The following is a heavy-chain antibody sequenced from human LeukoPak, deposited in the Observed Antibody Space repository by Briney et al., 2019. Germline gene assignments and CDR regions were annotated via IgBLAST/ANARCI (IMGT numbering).Heavy chain of an antibody. CDR3: ARVLSIVVVPGATFWFDP. CDR1: GGSLSGYY. V-gene: IGHV4-59*12. J-gene: IGHJ5*02. D-gene: IGHD2-2*01. Sequence: SETLSLTCTVSGGSLSGYYWSWIRQPPGKGLECIGYIYYSGSTNYNPSLNSRLTMSVDTSKNQFSLKLSSVTAADTAVYHCARVLSIVVVPGATFWFDPWGQGTLVTVSS. CDR2: IYYSGST.